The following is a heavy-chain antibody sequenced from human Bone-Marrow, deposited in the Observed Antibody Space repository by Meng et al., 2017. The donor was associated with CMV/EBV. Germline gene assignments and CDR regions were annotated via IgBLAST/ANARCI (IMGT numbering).Heavy chain of an antibody. CDR2: ISSSSSYI. CDR3: ATSTVDYYYYGMDV. Sequence: GESLKISCAASGFTFSSYEMNWVRQAPGKGLEWVSYISSSSSYIYYADSVKGRFTISRDNAKNSLYLQMNSLRAEDTAVYYCATSTVDYYYYGMDVWGQGTTVTVSS. J-gene: IGHJ6*02. CDR1: GFTFSSYE. V-gene: IGHV3-21*05. D-gene: IGHD4-11*01.